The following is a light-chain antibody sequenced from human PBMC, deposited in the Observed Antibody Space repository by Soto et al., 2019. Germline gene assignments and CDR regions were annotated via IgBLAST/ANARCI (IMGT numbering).Light chain of an antibody. J-gene: IGLJ3*02. Sequence: QSVLTQSSSASASLGSSVKLTCTLSSGHSSYIIAWHHQQPGKAPRYLMKLEGSGSYNKGSGVPDRFSGSSSGADRYLTISNLQFEDEADYYCETWDSNIGVFGGGTQLTVL. CDR1: SGHSSYI. V-gene: IGLV4-60*02. CDR2: LEGSGSY. CDR3: ETWDSNIGV.